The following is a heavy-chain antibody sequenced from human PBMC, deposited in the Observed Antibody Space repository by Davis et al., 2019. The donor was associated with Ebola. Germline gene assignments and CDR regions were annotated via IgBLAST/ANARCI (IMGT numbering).Heavy chain of an antibody. J-gene: IGHJ5*02. CDR1: GYTFTSYG. CDR3: ARYSSGWYRRRGWFDP. V-gene: IGHV1-18*01. Sequence: ASVKVSCKSSGYTFTSYGISWVRQAPGQGLEWMGWISAYNGNTNYAQKLQGRVTMTTDTSTSTAYMELRSLRSDDTAVYYCARYSSGWYRRRGWFDPWGQGTLVTVSS. D-gene: IGHD6-19*01. CDR2: ISAYNGNT.